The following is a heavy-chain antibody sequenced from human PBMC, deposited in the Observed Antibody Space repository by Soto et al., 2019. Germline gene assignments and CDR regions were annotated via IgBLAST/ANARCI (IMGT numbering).Heavy chain of an antibody. CDR2: IKTAGSST. J-gene: IGHJ4*02. Sequence: EVQLVESGGGLVQPGGSLRLSCAASGFSFSSYWSHWVRQAPGKGLVWVSRIKTAGSSTDYADSVKGRFTISRDNAKNTLYLQMNSMRAEDTAVYYCAKREGNTYGLFHWGQGTLVTVSS. D-gene: IGHD5-18*01. CDR1: GFSFSSYW. V-gene: IGHV3-74*01. CDR3: AKREGNTYGLFH.